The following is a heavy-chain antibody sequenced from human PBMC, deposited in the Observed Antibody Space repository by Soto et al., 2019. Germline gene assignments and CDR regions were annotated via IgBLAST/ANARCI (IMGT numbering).Heavy chain of an antibody. V-gene: IGHV3-30-3*01. CDR3: ATWEERYFQD. Sequence: QVQLVESGGGVVQPGRSLRLSCAASGFTFNSFTMHWVRQAPGKGWEWVAVISHDGSHKYSADSVKGRFTISRDDSKNTLYLQMSSLRVEDTAIYYCATWEERYFQDWGQGTLVTVSS. J-gene: IGHJ1*01. D-gene: IGHD1-26*01. CDR1: GFTFNSFT. CDR2: ISHDGSHK.